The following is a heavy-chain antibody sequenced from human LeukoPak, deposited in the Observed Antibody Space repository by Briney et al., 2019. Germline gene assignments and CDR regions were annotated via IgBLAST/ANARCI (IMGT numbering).Heavy chain of an antibody. CDR2: IGGGEP. CDR3: AKRGNFDSSGYYGYYFDY. Sequence: GGSLRLPCAASGFTFSNFAMSWVRQAPGKGPEWVSVIGGGEPYYTDSVKGRFIISRDNSKNTISLQMNSLRPEDTAVYYCAKRGNFDSSGYYGYYFDYWGQGTLVTVSS. CDR1: GFTFSNFA. V-gene: IGHV3-23*01. D-gene: IGHD3-22*01. J-gene: IGHJ4*02.